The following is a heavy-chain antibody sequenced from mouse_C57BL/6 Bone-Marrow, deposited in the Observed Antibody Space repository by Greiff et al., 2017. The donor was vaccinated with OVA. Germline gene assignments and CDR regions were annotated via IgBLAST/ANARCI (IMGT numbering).Heavy chain of an antibody. CDR2: IDPSDSYT. J-gene: IGHJ2*02. Sequence: VQLQQPGAELVKPGASVKLSCKASGYTFTSYWMQWVKQRPGQGLEWIGEIDPSDSYTNYNQKFKGKATLTVDTSSSTAYMQLSSLTSEDSAVYYCARGIITTVVAGYFDYWGQGTSVTVSS. D-gene: IGHD1-1*01. CDR3: ARGIITTVVAGYFDY. V-gene: IGHV1-50*01. CDR1: GYTFTSYW.